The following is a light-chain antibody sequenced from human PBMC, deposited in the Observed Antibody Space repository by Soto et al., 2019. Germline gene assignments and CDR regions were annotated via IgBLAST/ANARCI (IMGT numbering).Light chain of an antibody. V-gene: IGLV2-11*01. CDR2: AVT. CDR1: SSDVGIYNY. Sequence: QSALTQPRSVSGSPGQSVAISCTGTSSDVGIYNYVSWYQQHLGKAPKVIISAVTVRPSGVPDRFSGSKSGNTASLTISGLQAEDEADYYCCSYAGSHTWVFGGGTKLTVL. J-gene: IGLJ2*01. CDR3: CSYAGSHTWV.